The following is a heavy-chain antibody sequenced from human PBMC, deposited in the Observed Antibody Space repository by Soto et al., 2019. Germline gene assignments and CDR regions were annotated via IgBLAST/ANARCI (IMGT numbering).Heavy chain of an antibody. CDR3: AYASDIVAPGFYS. CDR1: GFAFDDYA. CDR2: ISWNSDSI. Sequence: PGGSLRLSCAASGFAFDDYAMHWVRQAPGKGLEWVSGISWNSDSIDYEDSVRGRFTISRDNAKNSVYLQMNSLRADDTALYYCAYASDIVAPGFYSWGKGIMVTVS. V-gene: IGHV3-9*01. J-gene: IGHJ5*01. D-gene: IGHD5-12*01.